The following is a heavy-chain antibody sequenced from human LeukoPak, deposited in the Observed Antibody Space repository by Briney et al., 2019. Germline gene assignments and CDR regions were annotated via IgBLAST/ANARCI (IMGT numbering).Heavy chain of an antibody. J-gene: IGHJ5*02. CDR1: GFTFSNYA. CDR3: ANIDPVATIYWFVP. CDR2: ISGSGGST. D-gene: IGHD5-12*01. Sequence: GGSLRLSCAASGFTFSNYAMSCVRQAPGNGMNWVSAISGSGGSTYYADSVKGRFTISRDKSKNTLCLQMNSLRAEDTAVYYCANIDPVATIYWFVPWGQGTLVTVSS. V-gene: IGHV3-23*01.